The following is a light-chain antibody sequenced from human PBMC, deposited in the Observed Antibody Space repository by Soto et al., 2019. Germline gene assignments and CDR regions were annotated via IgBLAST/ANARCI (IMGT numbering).Light chain of an antibody. CDR3: QQYNSYKA. CDR1: QSISSY. J-gene: IGKJ1*01. Sequence: DIQMNQCTSALSASVGDRVTITCRASQSISSYLNWYQQKPGKAPKLLIYAASSLQSGVPSRFSGSGSGTEFTLTISSLQPDDFATYFCQQYNSYKAFGQGTKVDIK. V-gene: IGKV1-39*01. CDR2: AAS.